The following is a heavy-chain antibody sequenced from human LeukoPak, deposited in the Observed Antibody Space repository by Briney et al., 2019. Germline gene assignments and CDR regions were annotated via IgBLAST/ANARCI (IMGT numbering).Heavy chain of an antibody. J-gene: IGHJ4*02. CDR3: GSPIAAAVSFIDY. D-gene: IGHD6-13*01. Sequence: GGSLRLSCAASGFTFSAYTMNWVRQAPGKGLEWVSSTSSSSSYIYYADSVKGRFTISRDNAQNSLYLQVNSLRAEDTAVYYCGSPIAAAVSFIDYWGQGTLVTVSS. CDR1: GFTFSAYT. V-gene: IGHV3-21*01. CDR2: TSSSSSYI.